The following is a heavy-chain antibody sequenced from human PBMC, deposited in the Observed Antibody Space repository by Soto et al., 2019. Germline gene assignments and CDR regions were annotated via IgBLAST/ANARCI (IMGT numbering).Heavy chain of an antibody. Sequence: QVQLVQSGAEVKKPGSSVKVSCKASGGTFSSYAISWVRQAPGQGLEWRGGIIPIFGTANYAQKFQGRVTITADDSTSTGYMELSSLKSEDTAVYYCARGGDSSEEGGIVGVQAAITYYGMDVWGQGTTVTVSS. CDR3: ARGGDSSEEGGIVGVQAAITYYGMDV. J-gene: IGHJ6*02. CDR1: GGTFSSYA. D-gene: IGHD2-2*01. V-gene: IGHV1-69*01. CDR2: IIPIFGTA.